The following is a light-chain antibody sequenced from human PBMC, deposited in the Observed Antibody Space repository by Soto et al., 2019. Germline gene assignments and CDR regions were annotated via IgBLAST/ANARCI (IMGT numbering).Light chain of an antibody. CDR3: QQYNDNWT. CDR1: QSISSW. J-gene: IGKJ1*01. Sequence: DIQMTQSPSTLSASVGDRVTITCRASQSISSWLAWYQQKPGTAPQLLIYKASTLQSGVPSRFSGSGSGTEFTLTISSLQPDDSATYYCQQYNDNWTFGQGTKVE. V-gene: IGKV1-5*03. CDR2: KAS.